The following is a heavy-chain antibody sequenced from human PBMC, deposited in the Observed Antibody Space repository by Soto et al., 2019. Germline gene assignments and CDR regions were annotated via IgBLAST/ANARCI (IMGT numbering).Heavy chain of an antibody. CDR3: ARDPLIGTTDYGLDV. D-gene: IGHD1-7*01. CDR2: INNDGSNT. Sequence: EVQLVESGGGLVQPGGSLRLSCAASGFTFSTYWMHWVRQPPGKGLVWVSRINNDGSNTAYADSAKGRFTISRDNAQSALYLQMNSLRAEDTAVYYCARDPLIGTTDYGLDVWGQGTRVSVSS. V-gene: IGHV3-74*01. CDR1: GFTFSTYW. J-gene: IGHJ6*02.